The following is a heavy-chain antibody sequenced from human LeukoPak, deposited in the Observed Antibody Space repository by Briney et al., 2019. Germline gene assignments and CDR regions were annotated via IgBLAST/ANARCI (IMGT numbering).Heavy chain of an antibody. J-gene: IGHJ5*02. CDR3: ARSPPHSKLRFDP. V-gene: IGHV3-11*03. Sequence: TGGSLRLSCAASGFTFSDKYMSWIRQAPGKGLEWVSYISSSSSSIDYADSVKGRFTISRDNAKNSLYLQMNSLRAEDTAVYYCARSPPHSKLRFDPWGQGTLVTVSS. CDR1: GFTFSDKY. CDR2: ISSSSSSI. D-gene: IGHD6-13*01.